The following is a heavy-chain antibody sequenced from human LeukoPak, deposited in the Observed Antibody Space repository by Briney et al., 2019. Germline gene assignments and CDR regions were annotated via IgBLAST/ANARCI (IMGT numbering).Heavy chain of an antibody. D-gene: IGHD6-13*01. CDR3: TTDSIAVPGIADS. CDR2: IKSKTDGGTT. V-gene: IGHV3-15*01. J-gene: IGHJ4*02. CDR1: RFSFSNAW. Sequence: GGSLRLSCAASRFSFSNAWMSWVRQAPGKGLEWVGRIKSKTDGGTTDYAAPVKGRFTISRDDSKNTLYLQMNSLKTEDTAVYYCTTDSIAVPGIADSWGQGTLVTVSS.